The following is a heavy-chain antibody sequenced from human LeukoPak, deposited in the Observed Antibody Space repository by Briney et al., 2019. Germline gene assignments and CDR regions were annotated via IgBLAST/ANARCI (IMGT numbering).Heavy chain of an antibody. J-gene: IGHJ5*02. V-gene: IGHV4-59*01. CDR2: IYYSGST. CDR3: ARGESSGSNWFDP. Sequence: SETLSFTCTVSGDSISGYYWNWIRQPPGRGLDWIGYIYYSGSTNYNPSLRSRVTISVDTSKNQFSLKLSSVTAADTAVYYCARGESSGSNWFDPWGQGTLVTVSS. CDR1: GDSISGYY. D-gene: IGHD3-22*01.